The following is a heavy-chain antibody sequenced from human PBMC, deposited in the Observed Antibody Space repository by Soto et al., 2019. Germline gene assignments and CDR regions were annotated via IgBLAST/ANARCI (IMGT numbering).Heavy chain of an antibody. CDR2: ISGSGGST. Sequence: GGSLRLSCAASGFTFSSYAMSWVRQAPGKGLEWVSAISGSGGSTYYADSVKGRFTISRDNSKNTLYLQMNSLRAEDTAVYYCAKDPLLGWAYYYYMDVWGKGTTVTVSS. J-gene: IGHJ6*03. CDR1: GFTFSSYA. D-gene: IGHD3-16*01. CDR3: AKDPLLGWAYYYYMDV. V-gene: IGHV3-23*01.